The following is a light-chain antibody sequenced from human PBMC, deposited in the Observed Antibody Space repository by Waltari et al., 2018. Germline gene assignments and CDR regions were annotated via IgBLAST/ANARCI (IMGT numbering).Light chain of an antibody. CDR1: RSLLHSNGYNY. CDR2: LGS. Sequence: DIVMTQSPVSLPVTPGGPASISCRSSRSLLHSNGYNYLDWYLQKPGQFPRLLIYLGSTRASGVPDRFSGSGSGTDFTLRISRVEAEDVGVYYCMQASHTPSVAFGGGTKVEIK. J-gene: IGKJ4*01. V-gene: IGKV2-28*01. CDR3: MQASHTPSVA.